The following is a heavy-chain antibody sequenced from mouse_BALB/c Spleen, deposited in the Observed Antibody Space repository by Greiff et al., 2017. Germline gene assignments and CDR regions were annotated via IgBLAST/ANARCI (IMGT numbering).Heavy chain of an antibody. CDR1: GFNIKDTY. Sequence: EVQLQQSGAELVKPGASVKLSCTASGFNIKDTYMHWVKQRPEQGLEWIGRIDPANGNTKYDPKFQGKATITADTSSNTAYLQLSSLTSEDTAVYYCARSGGYDVDAMDYWGQGTSVTVSS. CDR2: IDPANGNT. V-gene: IGHV14-3*02. CDR3: ARSGGYDVDAMDY. D-gene: IGHD2-2*01. J-gene: IGHJ4*01.